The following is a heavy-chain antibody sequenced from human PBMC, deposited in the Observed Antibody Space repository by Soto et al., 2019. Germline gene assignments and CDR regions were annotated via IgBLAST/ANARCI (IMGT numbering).Heavy chain of an antibody. V-gene: IGHV3-15*07. J-gene: IGHJ4*02. CDR3: NTELWFGELGVDY. CDR2: IKSKTDGGTT. Sequence: EAPLVESGGGLVEPGGSLRLSCAASGSTFSHAWMNWVRQAPGKGLEVVGRIKSKTDGGTTDYAAPVKGRFTISRDDSKDILYLQMNSLKTEDTAVYYCNTELWFGELGVDYWGQGTLVTVSS. D-gene: IGHD3-10*01. CDR1: GSTFSHAW.